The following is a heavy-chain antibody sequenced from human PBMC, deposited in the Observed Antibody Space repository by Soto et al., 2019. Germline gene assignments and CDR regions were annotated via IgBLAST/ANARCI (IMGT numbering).Heavy chain of an antibody. CDR1: GFTFSSYA. V-gene: IGHV3-30-3*01. J-gene: IGHJ4*02. CDR3: ASPGYGSGSPFDY. Sequence: ESGGGVVQPGRSLRLSCAASGFTFSSYAMHWVRQAPGKGLEWVAVISYDGSNKYYADSVKGRFTISRDNSKNTLYLQMNSLRAEDTAVYYCASPGYGSGSPFDYWGQGTLVTVSS. CDR2: ISYDGSNK. D-gene: IGHD3-10*01.